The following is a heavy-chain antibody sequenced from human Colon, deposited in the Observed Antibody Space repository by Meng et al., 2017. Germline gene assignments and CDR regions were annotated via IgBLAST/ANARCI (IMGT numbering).Heavy chain of an antibody. CDR3: ARGGGCVNGVCGSLDY. D-gene: IGHD2-8*01. CDR2: IHPSGGT. J-gene: IGHJ4*02. Sequence: QGALRGSGPGLVKPSGALSLHGAVSGGSITTNDRWSWVRQPPGKGLEWIGEIHPSGGTNYNPSLQSRVTMSIDNSKRQFSLNLSSVTAADTAVYYCARGGGCVNGVCGSLDYWGQGTLVTVSS. V-gene: IGHV4-4*02. CDR1: GGSITTNDR.